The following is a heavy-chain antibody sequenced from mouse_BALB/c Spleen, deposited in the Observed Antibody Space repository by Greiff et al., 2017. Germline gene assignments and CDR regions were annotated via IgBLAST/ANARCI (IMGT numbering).Heavy chain of an antibody. J-gene: IGHJ4*01. Sequence: EVQLQQSGPELVKPGASVKMSCKASGYTFTSYVMPWVQQKPGQGLEWIGYINPYNDGTKYNEKFKGKATLTSDKSSSTAYMELSSLTSEDSAVYYCARRGNYYRYDDAMDYWGQGTSVTVSS. D-gene: IGHD2-14*01. CDR2: INPYNDGT. CDR1: GYTFTSYV. CDR3: ARRGNYYRYDDAMDY. V-gene: IGHV1-14*01.